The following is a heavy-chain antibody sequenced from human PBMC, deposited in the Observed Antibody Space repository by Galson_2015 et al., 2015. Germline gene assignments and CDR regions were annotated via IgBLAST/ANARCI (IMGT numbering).Heavy chain of an antibody. V-gene: IGHV3-64D*06. CDR2: ISSNGGST. D-gene: IGHD2-15*01. J-gene: IGHJ6*03. CDR3: VKEANCSGGSCYYYYYYYRDV. Sequence: SLRLSCAASGFTFSSYAMHWVRQAPGKGLEYVSAISSNGGSTYYADSVKGRFTISRDNSKNTLYLQMSSLRAEDTAVYYCVKEANCSGGSCYYYYYYYRDVWGKGTTVTVSS. CDR1: GFTFSSYA.